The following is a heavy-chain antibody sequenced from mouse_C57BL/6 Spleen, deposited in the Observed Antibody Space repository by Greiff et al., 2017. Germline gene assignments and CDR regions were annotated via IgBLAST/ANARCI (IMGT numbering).Heavy chain of an antibody. CDR3: AREGTYYPSY. CDR2: ISYDGSN. Sequence: EVQVVESGPGLVKPSQSLSLTCSVTGYSITSGYYWNWIRQFPGNKLEWMGYISYDGSNNYNPSLKNRISITRDTSKNQFFLKLNSVTTEDTATYYCAREGTYYPSYWGQGTLVTVSA. CDR1: GYSITSGYY. V-gene: IGHV3-6*01. D-gene: IGHD2-10*01. J-gene: IGHJ3*01.